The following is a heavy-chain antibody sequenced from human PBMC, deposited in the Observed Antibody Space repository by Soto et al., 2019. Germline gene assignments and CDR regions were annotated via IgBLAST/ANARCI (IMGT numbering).Heavy chain of an antibody. Sequence: EVQLLDSGGGLVQPGGSLRLSCAASGFTFRTSVMTWVRQAPGKGLEWVSTINDNGGATHYADSVKGRFTISRDNSRDTMFLQMNSLRAEDTAIYYCAREVFGSGHAGGFDVWGQGTMVTVSS. D-gene: IGHD6-19*01. V-gene: IGHV3-23*01. CDR3: AREVFGSGHAGGFDV. J-gene: IGHJ3*01. CDR1: GFTFRTSV. CDR2: INDNGGAT.